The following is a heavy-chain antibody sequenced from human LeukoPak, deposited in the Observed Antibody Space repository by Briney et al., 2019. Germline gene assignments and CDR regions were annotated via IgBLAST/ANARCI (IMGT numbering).Heavy chain of an antibody. Sequence: GRSLRLSCAASGFTFSSYAMHWVRQAPGKGLEWVAVISYDGSNKYYADSVKGRFTISRDNSKNTLSLQMNSLRAEDTAVYYCARSGPAYGSGSYFYYYYGMDVWGQGTTVTVSS. CDR1: GFTFSSYA. CDR2: ISYDGSNK. V-gene: IGHV3-30*04. J-gene: IGHJ6*02. D-gene: IGHD3-10*01. CDR3: ARSGPAYGSGSYFYYYYGMDV.